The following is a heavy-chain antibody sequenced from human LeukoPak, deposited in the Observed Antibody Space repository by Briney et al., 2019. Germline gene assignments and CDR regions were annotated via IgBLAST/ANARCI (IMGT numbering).Heavy chain of an antibody. V-gene: IGHV3-21*01. D-gene: IGHD3-22*01. Sequence: GGSLRLSCAVSGFTFSSYSMNWVRQAPGKGLEWVSSISSSSSYIYYADSVKGRFTISRDNAKNSLYLQMNSLRAEDTAVYYCARDLDSSGYAFGFDDYWGQGTLVTVSS. CDR2: ISSSSSYI. J-gene: IGHJ4*02. CDR1: GFTFSSYS. CDR3: ARDLDSSGYAFGFDDY.